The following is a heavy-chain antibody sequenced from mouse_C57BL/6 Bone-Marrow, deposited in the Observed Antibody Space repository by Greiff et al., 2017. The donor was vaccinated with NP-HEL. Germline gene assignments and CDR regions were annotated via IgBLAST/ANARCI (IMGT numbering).Heavy chain of an antibody. Sequence: QVQLQQPGAELVRPGASVTLSCKASGYTFTDYEMHWVKQTPVHGLEWIGAIDPETGGTAYNQKFKGKAILTADKSSSTAYMELRSLTSEDSAVYYCTSVYYYRSRGWGQGTTLTVSS. D-gene: IGHD1-1*01. CDR3: TSVYYYRSRG. V-gene: IGHV1-15*01. J-gene: IGHJ2*01. CDR1: GYTFTDYE. CDR2: IDPETGGT.